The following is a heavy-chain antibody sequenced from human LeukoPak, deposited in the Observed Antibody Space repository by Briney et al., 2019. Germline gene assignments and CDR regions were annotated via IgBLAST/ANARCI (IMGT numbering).Heavy chain of an antibody. V-gene: IGHV4-34*01. Sequence: PSETLSLTCAVYGGYFSGYYWSWIRQPPGKGLEWIGEINQSGSTNYNPSLKSRVTISVDTSKNQFSLKLSSVTAADTAVYYCARGELVIVPAVNYYYYYMDVWGKGTTVTVSS. CDR3: ARGELVIVPAVNYYYYYMDV. J-gene: IGHJ6*03. CDR2: INQSGST. D-gene: IGHD2-2*01. CDR1: GGYFSGYY.